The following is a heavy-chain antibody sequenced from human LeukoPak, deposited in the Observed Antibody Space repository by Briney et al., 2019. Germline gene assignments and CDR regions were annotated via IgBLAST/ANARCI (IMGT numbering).Heavy chain of an antibody. D-gene: IGHD3-10*01. V-gene: IGHV3-48*04. J-gene: IGHJ4*02. CDR2: ISSSSSTI. Sequence: GGSLRLSCAASGFTFSSYWMSWVRQAPGRGLEWVSYISSSSSTIYYADSVKGRFTISRDNAKNSLYLQMNSLRAEDTAVYYCARPYYYGSGSYCFDYWGQGTLVTVSS. CDR3: ARPYYYGSGSYCFDY. CDR1: GFTFSSYW.